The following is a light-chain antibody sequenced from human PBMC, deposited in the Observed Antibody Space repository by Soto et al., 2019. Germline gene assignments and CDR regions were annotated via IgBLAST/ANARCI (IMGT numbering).Light chain of an antibody. CDR2: EDD. CDR1: SSNIGNNY. V-gene: IGLV1-51*01. Sequence: QTVVTQPPSVSAAPGQTVTISCDGRSSNIGNNYVSWYQQFPGTAPKLLIYEDDRRPSGISDRFSGSKSGSSATLAITGLQTGDEAIFYCGSWDSSLTAVVFGGGTKLTVL. CDR3: GSWDSSLTAVV. J-gene: IGLJ2*01.